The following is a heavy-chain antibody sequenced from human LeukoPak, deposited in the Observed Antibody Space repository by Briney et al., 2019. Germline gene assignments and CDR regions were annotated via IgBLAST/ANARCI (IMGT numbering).Heavy chain of an antibody. Sequence: GGSLRLSCAASGFTFSSYSLNWVRQAPGKGLAWVSFISSSSITIYYADFVKGRFTISRDHAEKSLHLQMNSLRPRDTAVYFFARDRGGSYSAIDYWGQGTLVTVSS. J-gene: IGHJ4*02. CDR2: ISSSSITI. V-gene: IGHV3-48*04. CDR1: GFTFSSYS. D-gene: IGHD2-15*01. CDR3: ARDRGGSYSAIDY.